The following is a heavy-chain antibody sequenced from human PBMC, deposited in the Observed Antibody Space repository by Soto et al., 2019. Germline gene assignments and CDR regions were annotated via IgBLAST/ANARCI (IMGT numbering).Heavy chain of an antibody. D-gene: IGHD2-2*01. CDR2: IYPGDSDT. V-gene: IGHV5-51*01. CDR3: SRQGLSCSSTSCPNNWFGP. J-gene: IGHJ5*02. CDR1: GYSFTSYW. Sequence: PGESLKISCKGSGYSFTSYWIGWVRQMPGKGLEWMGIIYPGDSDTRYSPSFQGQVTISADKSISTAYLQWSSLKASDIAMYYCSRQGLSCSSTSCPNNWFGPWGQGTLVTVSS.